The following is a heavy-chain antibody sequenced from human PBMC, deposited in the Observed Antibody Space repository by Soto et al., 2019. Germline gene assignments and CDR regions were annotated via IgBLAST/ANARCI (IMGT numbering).Heavy chain of an antibody. Sequence: QVQLVESGGGVVQPGRSLRLSCAASGFTFSSYGMHWVRQAPGKGLEWVAGISYDGSNKYYADSVKGRFTISRDNSHNTLYLQIDSLRAEDTAVYYCAKHSYHILTPIDYWGQGTLVTVSS. CDR2: ISYDGSNK. V-gene: IGHV3-30*18. D-gene: IGHD3-9*01. CDR1: GFTFSSYG. J-gene: IGHJ4*02. CDR3: AKHSYHILTPIDY.